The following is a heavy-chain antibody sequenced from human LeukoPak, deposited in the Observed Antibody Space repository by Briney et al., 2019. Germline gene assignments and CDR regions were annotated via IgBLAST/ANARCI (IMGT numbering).Heavy chain of an antibody. CDR1: GYTFTIYG. CDR2: ISAYNGNT. V-gene: IGHV1-18*01. CDR3: ARVRLLMEMPYEGLGY. J-gene: IGHJ4*02. Sequence: GASVKVSCKASGYTFTIYGISWVRQAPGQGLEWMGWISAYNGNTNYAQKLQGRVTMTTDTSTSTAYMELRSLRSDDTAVYYCARVRLLMEMPYEGLGYWGQGTLVTVSS. D-gene: IGHD2-8*01.